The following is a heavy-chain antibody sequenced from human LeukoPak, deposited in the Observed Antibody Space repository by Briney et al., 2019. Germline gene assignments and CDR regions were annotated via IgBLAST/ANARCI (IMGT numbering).Heavy chain of an antibody. V-gene: IGHV4-4*07. D-gene: IGHD4-17*01. J-gene: IGHJ3*01. CDR2: IYTSEST. CDR1: GGSISSYY. Sequence: SETLSLACTVSGGSISSYYWSWIRQPAGKGLEWIGRIYTSESTNYNPSLKSRVTMSIDTSKNQFSLKLSSVTAADTAVYYCAGVPHDYGDYEAFDVWGRGTMVTVSS. CDR3: AGVPHDYGDYEAFDV.